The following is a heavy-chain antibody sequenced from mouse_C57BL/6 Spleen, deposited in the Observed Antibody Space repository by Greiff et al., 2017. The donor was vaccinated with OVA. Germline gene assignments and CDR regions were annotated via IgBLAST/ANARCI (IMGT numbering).Heavy chain of an antibody. J-gene: IGHJ2*01. CDR1: GYTFTDYY. D-gene: IGHD4-1*01. CDR2: IYPGSGNT. Sequence: LVESGAELVRPGASVKLSCKASGYTFTDYYINWVKQRPGQGLEWIARIYPGSGNTYYNEKFKGKATLTADKSSSTAYMQLSSLTSEDSAVYFCARTGYFDYWGQGTTLTVSS. CDR3: ARTGYFDY. V-gene: IGHV1-76*01.